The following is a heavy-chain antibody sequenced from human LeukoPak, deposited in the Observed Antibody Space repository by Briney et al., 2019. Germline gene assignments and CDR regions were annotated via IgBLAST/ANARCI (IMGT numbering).Heavy chain of an antibody. J-gene: IGHJ4*02. D-gene: IGHD6-13*01. CDR2: IYPGDSDT. CDR1: HYTFTNYW. V-gene: IGHV5-51*01. Sequence: GESLKISCNGSHYTFTNYWIGWGRPVPGKGLEWMGIIYPGDSDTRYSPSFQGQVTISADKSISTAYLQWSSLKASDTAMYYCAVRVIQGASSWYDYWGQGTLVTVSS. CDR3: AVRVIQGASSWYDY.